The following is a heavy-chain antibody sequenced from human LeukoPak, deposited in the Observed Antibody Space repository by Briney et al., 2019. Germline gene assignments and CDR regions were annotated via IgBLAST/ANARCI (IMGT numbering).Heavy chain of an antibody. J-gene: IGHJ5*02. CDR1: GFTFSNYS. CDR2: ISSSSGTI. CDR3: ARGPYSYGSGYNWFDP. V-gene: IGHV3-48*01. Sequence: GGSLRLSCAASGFTFSNYSMNWVRQAPGKGLEWVSYISSSSGTIYYADSVKGRFTISRDNAKNSLYLQMNSLRAEDTAVYYCARGPYSYGSGYNWFDPWGQGTLVTVSS. D-gene: IGHD5-18*01.